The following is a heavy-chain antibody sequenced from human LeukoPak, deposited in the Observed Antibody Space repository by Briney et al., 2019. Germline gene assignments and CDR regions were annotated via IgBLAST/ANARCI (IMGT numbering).Heavy chain of an antibody. CDR1: GYTFTGYY. CDR3: ARVNGSNGWLPVGSYNY. V-gene: IGHV1-2*06. D-gene: IGHD6-19*01. CDR2: INPNSGGT. J-gene: IGHJ4*02. Sequence: ASVKVSCKASGYTFTGYYMHWVRQAPGQGLEWMGRINPNSGGTNYAQKFQGRVTMTRDTSISTAYMELSRLRSDDTAVYYCARVNGSNGWLPVGSYNYWGQGTLVTVSS.